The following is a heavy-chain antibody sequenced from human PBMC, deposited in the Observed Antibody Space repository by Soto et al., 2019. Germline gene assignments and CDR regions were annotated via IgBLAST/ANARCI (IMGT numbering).Heavy chain of an antibody. CDR3: ARRTVGATYGWWFDP. Sequence: EVQLVESGEGLVKPGGSLRLSCAASGFTFSSYSMNWVRQAPRKRLEWVSSISSSSSYIYYADSVKGHFTISRDNVKNSPYLQMNSLRAEDTAVYYCARRTVGATYGWWFDPWGQGTLVTVSS. D-gene: IGHD1-26*01. J-gene: IGHJ5*02. CDR1: GFTFSSYS. CDR2: ISSSSSYI. V-gene: IGHV3-21*01.